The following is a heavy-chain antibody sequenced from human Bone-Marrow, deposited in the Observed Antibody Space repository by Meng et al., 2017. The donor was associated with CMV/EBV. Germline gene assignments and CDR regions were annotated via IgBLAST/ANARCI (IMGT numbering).Heavy chain of an antibody. Sequence: ASVKVSCKASGGTFSSYAISWVRQATGQGLEWMGWMNPNSGNTGYAQKFQGRVTMTRNTSISTAYMELSSLRSEDTAVYYCARDPQFWSGSYSDYWGQGTLVTVSS. CDR2: MNPNSGNT. J-gene: IGHJ4*02. CDR3: ARDPQFWSGSYSDY. D-gene: IGHD3-3*01. V-gene: IGHV1-8*02. CDR1: GGTFSSYA.